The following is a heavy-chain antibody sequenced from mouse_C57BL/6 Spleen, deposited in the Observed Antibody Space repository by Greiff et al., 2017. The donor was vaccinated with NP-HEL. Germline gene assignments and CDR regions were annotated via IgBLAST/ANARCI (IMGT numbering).Heavy chain of an antibody. CDR3: TREDYDPPWFAY. Sequence: EVQLQESGTVLARPGASVKMSCKTSGYTFTSYWMHWVKQRPGQGLEWIGAIYPGNSDTSYNQKFKGKAKLTAVTSASTAYMELSSLTNEDSAVYYCTREDYDPPWFAYWGQGTLVTVSA. D-gene: IGHD2-4*01. J-gene: IGHJ3*01. V-gene: IGHV1-5*01. CDR2: IYPGNSDT. CDR1: GYTFTSYW.